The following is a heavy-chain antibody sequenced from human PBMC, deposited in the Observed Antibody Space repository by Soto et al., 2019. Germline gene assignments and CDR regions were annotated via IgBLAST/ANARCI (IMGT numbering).Heavy chain of an antibody. CDR1: GGTFSSYP. V-gene: IGHV1-69*02. CDR3: ARPTSTGTTSGYYFDY. D-gene: IGHD1-7*01. Sequence: QVQLVQSGAEVKKPGSSVKVSCKASGGTFSSYPISWVRQAPGQGLEWMGRIIPSLDITDYAQRFQGRVTITAAKSTSPAYMELSSLSSDDTAVYYCARPTSTGTTSGYYFDYWGQGTLVTVSS. J-gene: IGHJ4*02. CDR2: IIPSLDIT.